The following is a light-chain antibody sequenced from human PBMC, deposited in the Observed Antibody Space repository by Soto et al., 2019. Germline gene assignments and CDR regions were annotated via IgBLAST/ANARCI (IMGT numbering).Light chain of an antibody. J-gene: IGLJ1*01. CDR3: AAWDDSLNGPNYV. V-gene: IGLV1-44*01. CDR1: SSNIGASYD. Sequence: QSVLTQPPSVSGAPLHRVTISCTGSSSNIGASYDVHWYQQLPGTAPKLLIYSNNKRPSGVPDRFSGSKSGTSASLAISGLQSEDEADYYCAAWDDSLNGPNYVFGTGTKVTVL. CDR2: SNN.